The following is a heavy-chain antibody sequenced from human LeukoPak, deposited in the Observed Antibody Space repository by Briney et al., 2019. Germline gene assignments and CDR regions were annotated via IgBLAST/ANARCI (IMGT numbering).Heavy chain of an antibody. J-gene: IGHJ4*02. CDR2: ISWNSGSI. Sequence: PGGSLRLSCAASGFTFDDYAMHWLRQAPGQGLEWVSGISWNSGSIGYADSVKGRFTISRDNAKNSLYLQMNSLRVEDTALYYCAKDANYYDSSGYSMYYFDYWGQGSLVTVSS. CDR3: AKDANYYDSSGYSMYYFDY. D-gene: IGHD3-22*01. CDR1: GFTFDDYA. V-gene: IGHV3-9*01.